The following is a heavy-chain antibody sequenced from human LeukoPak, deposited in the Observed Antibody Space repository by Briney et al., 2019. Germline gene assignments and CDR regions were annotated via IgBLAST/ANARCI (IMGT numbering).Heavy chain of an antibody. CDR3: ARYSGYVGFDY. CDR1: GCSISSGGYS. V-gene: IGHV4-30-2*01. Sequence: SETLSLTCAVSGCSISSGGYSWSWMRQPPGQGLEWIGYIYHSGSTYYNPSLKRRVTISVDRSKNQFSLKLSSMTAADTAVYYCARYSGYVGFDYWGQGTLVTVSS. CDR2: IYHSGST. D-gene: IGHD5-12*01. J-gene: IGHJ4*02.